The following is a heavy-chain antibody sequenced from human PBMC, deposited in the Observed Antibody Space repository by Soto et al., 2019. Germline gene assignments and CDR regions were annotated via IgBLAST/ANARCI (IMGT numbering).Heavy chain of an antibody. D-gene: IGHD3-22*01. CDR2: IDNADST. V-gene: IGHV3-53*01. J-gene: IGHJ4*02. Sequence: GGSLRLSCAASGFTVRTNYMTWVRQAPGKGLEWVSLIDNADSTHYADSVMGRFTISRDNSKNTLYLQMNNLRAEDTAVYYCAAGVVVLPFDYWGQGTLVTVSS. CDR3: AAGVVVLPFDY. CDR1: GFTVRTNY.